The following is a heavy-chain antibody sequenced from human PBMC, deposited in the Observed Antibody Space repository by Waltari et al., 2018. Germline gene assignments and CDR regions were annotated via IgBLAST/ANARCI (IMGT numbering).Heavy chain of an antibody. D-gene: IGHD3-22*01. V-gene: IGHV3-30*18. Sequence: QVQLVESGGGVVQPGRSLRLSCAASGFTFSSYGMHWVRQAPGKGLEWVAVIWYDGSNKYYADSVKGRFTISRDNSKNTLYLQMNSLRAEDTAMYYCAKESYYDSSGYYHFDYWGQGTLVTVSS. CDR2: IWYDGSNK. J-gene: IGHJ4*02. CDR1: GFTFSSYG. CDR3: AKESYYDSSGYYHFDY.